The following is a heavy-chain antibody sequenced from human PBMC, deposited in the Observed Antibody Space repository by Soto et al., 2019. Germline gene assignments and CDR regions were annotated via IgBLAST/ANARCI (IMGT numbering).Heavy chain of an antibody. CDR2: TSGSGTNT. Sequence: GSLRLSCIASGFTFSSYAMSWVRQAPGKGLEWVSATSGSGTNTYYAGSVKGRFAISRDNSKNTLFLQMNSLRAEDTAVYYCAKTAYSGDVTLTGEFDYWGQGTLVTVSS. J-gene: IGHJ4*02. V-gene: IGHV3-23*01. D-gene: IGHD7-27*01. CDR1: GFTFSSYA. CDR3: AKTAYSGDVTLTGEFDY.